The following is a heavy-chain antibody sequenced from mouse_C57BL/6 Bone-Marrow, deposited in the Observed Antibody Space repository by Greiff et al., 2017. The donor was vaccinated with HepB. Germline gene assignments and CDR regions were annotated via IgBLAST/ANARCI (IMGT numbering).Heavy chain of an antibody. CDR2: IHPNSGST. Sequence: QVQLKQSGAELVKPGASVKLSCKASGYTFTSYWMHWVKQRPGQGLEWIGMIHPNSGSTNYNEKFKSKATLTVDKSSSTAYMQLSSLTSEDSAVYYCARSYYDYGSDYWGQGTTLTVSS. J-gene: IGHJ2*01. V-gene: IGHV1-64*01. D-gene: IGHD2-4*01. CDR1: GYTFTSYW. CDR3: ARSYYDYGSDY.